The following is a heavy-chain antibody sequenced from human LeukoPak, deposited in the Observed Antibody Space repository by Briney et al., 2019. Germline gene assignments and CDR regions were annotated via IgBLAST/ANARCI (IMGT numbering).Heavy chain of an antibody. CDR1: GFTFSSYS. V-gene: IGHV3-21*01. D-gene: IGHD6-19*01. J-gene: IGHJ6*04. CDR2: ISSSSSYI. Sequence: GGXLRLSCAASGFTFSSYSMNWVRQAPGKGLEWVSSISSSSSYIYYADSVKGRFTISRDNAKNSLYLQMNSLRAEDTAVYYCATPGGVAVALMNVWGKGTTVTVSS. CDR3: ATPGGVAVALMNV.